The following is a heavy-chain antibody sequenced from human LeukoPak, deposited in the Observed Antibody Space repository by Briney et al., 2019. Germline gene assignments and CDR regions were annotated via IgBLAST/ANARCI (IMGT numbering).Heavy chain of an antibody. CDR2: IYYSGYT. D-gene: IGHD3-22*01. CDR3: ARAGTNYYDSSGYAHFDY. CDR1: GGSISSYY. J-gene: IGHJ4*02. Sequence: TSETLSLTCTVSGGSISSYYWSWIRQPPGKGLKWIGNIYYSGYTTYSPSLRSRVTISVDTSKNQFSLKLSSVTAADTAVYYCARAGTNYYDSSGYAHFDYWGQGTLVTVSS. V-gene: IGHV4-59*08.